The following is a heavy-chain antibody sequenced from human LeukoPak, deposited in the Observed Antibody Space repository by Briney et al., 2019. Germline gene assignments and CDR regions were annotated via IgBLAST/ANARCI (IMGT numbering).Heavy chain of an antibody. V-gene: IGHV4-4*09. Sequence: SETLSLTCTVSGGSISGYYWSWIRQPPGKGLEWIGYVYISGTTNYNPSLKSRVTISVDTSKNRFSLKLTSLTAADTAVYYCARQGINPDAFDMWGQGTMVTVSS. J-gene: IGHJ3*02. CDR2: VYISGTT. CDR3: ARQGINPDAFDM. D-gene: IGHD3-10*01. CDR1: GGSISGYY.